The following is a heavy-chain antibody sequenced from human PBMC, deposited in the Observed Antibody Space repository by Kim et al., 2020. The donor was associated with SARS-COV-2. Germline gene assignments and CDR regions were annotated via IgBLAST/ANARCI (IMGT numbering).Heavy chain of an antibody. V-gene: IGHV3-66*01. CDR3: ASGIGARGVAKNNWFDP. J-gene: IGHJ5*02. CDR1: GFTVSSNY. CDR2: IYSGGSN. D-gene: IGHD3-10*01. Sequence: GGSLRLSCAASGFTVSSNYMSWVRQAPGKGLEWVSVIYSGGSNFYADSVKGRFTISSDNSTNTLYLQMNSMRAEDTAVYYCASGIGARGVAKNNWFDPWGQGTLVTVSS.